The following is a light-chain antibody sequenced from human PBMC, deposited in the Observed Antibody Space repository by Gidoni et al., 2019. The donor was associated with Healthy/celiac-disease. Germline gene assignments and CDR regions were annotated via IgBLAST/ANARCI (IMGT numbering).Light chain of an antibody. V-gene: IGKV1-39*01. Sequence: DIQLTQSPSSLSASVGDRVTITFRASQSITSYLNWYQQKPGKAPKLLIYAASSLQSGVPSRFSGSGSGTDFTLTISSLQPEDFENYYCQQSYSTPYTFGQGTKLEIK. CDR2: AAS. CDR3: QQSYSTPYT. J-gene: IGKJ2*01. CDR1: QSITSY.